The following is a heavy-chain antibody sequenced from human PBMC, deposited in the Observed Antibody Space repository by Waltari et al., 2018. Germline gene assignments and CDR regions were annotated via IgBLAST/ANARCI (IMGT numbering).Heavy chain of an antibody. V-gene: IGHV7-4-1*02. CDR1: ADRFMGYA. D-gene: IGHD2-15*01. J-gene: IGHJ6*02. CDR3: AMASGGIPGGNAMDV. CDR2: INTNTGSP. Sequence: QVHLVQSESELKKPGAAVKVSCKPPADRFMGYALNWVRQAPGQGLEWMGWINTNTGSPIYAQAFTGRFVFSLDTSVHTAHLEIINLKAEDTAVYYCAMASGGIPGGNAMDVWGQGTTVTVSS.